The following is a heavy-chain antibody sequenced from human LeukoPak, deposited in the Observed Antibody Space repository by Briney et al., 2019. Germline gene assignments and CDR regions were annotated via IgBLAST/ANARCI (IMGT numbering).Heavy chain of an antibody. CDR3: ARRFLEVPAAMSAFDI. CDR1: GFTFSSYA. J-gene: IGHJ3*02. D-gene: IGHD2-2*01. Sequence: GGSLRLSCAASGFTFSSYAMSWVRQAPGKGLEWVSAVSGSIGSTYYADSVKGRFTISRDNSKNTLYLQMNSLSAEDTAVYYCARRFLEVPAAMSAFDIWGQGTMVTVSS. CDR2: VSGSIGST. V-gene: IGHV3-23*01.